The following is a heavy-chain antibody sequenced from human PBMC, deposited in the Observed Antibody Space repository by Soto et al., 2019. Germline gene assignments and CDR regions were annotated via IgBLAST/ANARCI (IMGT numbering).Heavy chain of an antibody. D-gene: IGHD3-16*01. CDR3: ARMDHSLLEGGEWFDP. J-gene: IGHJ5*02. CDR1: GGTFSNFA. Sequence: QVQLVQSGAEVKKPGSSVKVSCQASGGTFSNFAITWVRQAPGQGLEWVGGIIPTFGTVDYAQRFQGRVTITADESTGTAYLELSSLRSDDTAIYYCARMDHSLLEGGEWFDPWGQGTLVTVSS. V-gene: IGHV1-69*01. CDR2: IIPTFGTV.